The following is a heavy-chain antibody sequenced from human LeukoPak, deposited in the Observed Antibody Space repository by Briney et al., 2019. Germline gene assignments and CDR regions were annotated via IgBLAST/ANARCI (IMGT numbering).Heavy chain of an antibody. Sequence: TSETLSLTCTVSGGSISSGDYYWSWIRQPPGKGLEWIGYIYYSGSTYYNPSLKSRVTISVDTSKNQFSLELSFVTAADTAVYYCARGSIAAAGIGYFDYWGQGTLVTVSS. CDR2: IYYSGST. CDR1: GGSISSGDYY. CDR3: ARGSIAAAGIGYFDY. D-gene: IGHD6-13*01. J-gene: IGHJ4*02. V-gene: IGHV4-30-4*08.